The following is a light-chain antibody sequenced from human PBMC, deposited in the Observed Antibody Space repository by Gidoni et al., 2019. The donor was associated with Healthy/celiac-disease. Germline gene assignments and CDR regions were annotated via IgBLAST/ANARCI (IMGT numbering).Light chain of an antibody. Sequence: DTQMTQSPSSLSASVGDRVTITCRASQSISSYLNWYQQKPGKAPKLLIYAASSLQSGVPSRFSGSGSGTDFTLTISSLQPEDFATYYCQQSYSTPPWXFXKGTKVEIK. CDR1: QSISSY. CDR3: QQSYSTPPWX. CDR2: AAS. V-gene: IGKV1-39*01. J-gene: IGKJ1*01.